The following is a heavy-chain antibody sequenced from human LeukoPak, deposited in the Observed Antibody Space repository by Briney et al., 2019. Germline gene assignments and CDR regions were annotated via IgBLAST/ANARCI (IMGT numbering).Heavy chain of an antibody. CDR1: GYTFTSYA. J-gene: IGHJ4*02. D-gene: IGHD6-19*01. V-gene: IGHV1-3*03. Sequence: ASVKVSCKASGYTFTSYAMHWVRQAPGQRLEWMGRINAGNGNTKYSQEFQGRVTITRDTSASTAYMELSSLRSEDMAVYYCARVVKYRSGPLTDLLPYYFDYWGQGTLVTVSS. CDR3: ARVVKYRSGPLTDLLPYYFDY. CDR2: INAGNGNT.